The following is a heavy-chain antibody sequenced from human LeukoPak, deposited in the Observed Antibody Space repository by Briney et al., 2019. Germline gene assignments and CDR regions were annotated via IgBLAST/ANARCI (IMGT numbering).Heavy chain of an antibody. CDR1: GFSFSSYG. J-gene: IGHJ4*02. V-gene: IGHV3-23*01. CDR2: ISGSGGST. Sequence: PGGSLRLSCAASGFSFSSYGMSWVRQAPGKGLECVSAISGSGGSTYYADSVKGRFTISRDNSRNTLYLQMNSLRAEDTAVYYCAKAPVWELLLSPFDYWGQGTLVTVSS. CDR3: AKAPVWELLLSPFDY. D-gene: IGHD1-26*01.